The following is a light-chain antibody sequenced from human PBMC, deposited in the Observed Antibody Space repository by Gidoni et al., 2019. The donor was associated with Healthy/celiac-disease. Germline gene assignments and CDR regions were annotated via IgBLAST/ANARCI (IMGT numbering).Light chain of an antibody. CDR2: LGS. CDR1: QSLLHSNGYNY. V-gene: IGKV2-28*01. Sequence: DIAMTQSPLSLPVTPGEPASISCRSSQSLLHSNGYNYLDWYLQKPGQSPQLLIYLGSNRASGVPDRFSGSGSGTDFTLKISRVEAEDVGVYYCMQALKTPITFGQGTRLEIK. J-gene: IGKJ5*01. CDR3: MQALKTPIT.